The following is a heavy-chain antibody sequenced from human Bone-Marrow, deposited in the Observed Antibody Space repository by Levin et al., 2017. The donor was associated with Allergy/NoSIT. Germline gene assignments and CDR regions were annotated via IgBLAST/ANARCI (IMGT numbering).Heavy chain of an antibody. CDR2: IYSGGTT. CDR3: ARNVPLTANGY. CDR1: GFTVYNNY. D-gene: IGHD2-8*01. Sequence: PGGSLRLSCAVSGFTVYNNYMSWVRQAPGKGLEWVSLIYSGGTTQYADSVKGRFTISRDSSKNPLYLQMNSLTPEDTAMYYCARNVPLTANGYWGQGTLVTVSS. J-gene: IGHJ4*02. V-gene: IGHV3-66*01.